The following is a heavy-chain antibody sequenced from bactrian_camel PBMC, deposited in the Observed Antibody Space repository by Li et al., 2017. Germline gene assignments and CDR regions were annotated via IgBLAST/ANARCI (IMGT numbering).Heavy chain of an antibody. CDR3: ATGVCRDGSWRTQSY. J-gene: IGHJ4*01. D-gene: IGHD6*01. CDR2: INTRDMQT. CDR1: GRPSTDNC. Sequence: HVQLVESGGGLVQPGGSLRLSCAASGRPSTDNCMAWFRQPPGKERERVAYINTRDMQTYYIDSVKGRFTISYDGAKNTEYLQINSLKPEDTAIYWCATGVCRDGSWRTQSYWGQGTQVTVS. V-gene: IGHV3S53*01.